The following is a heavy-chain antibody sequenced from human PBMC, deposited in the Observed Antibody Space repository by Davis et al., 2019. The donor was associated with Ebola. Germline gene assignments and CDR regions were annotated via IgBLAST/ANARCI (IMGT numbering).Heavy chain of an antibody. V-gene: IGHV5-51*01. CDR2: IYPGDSDT. J-gene: IGHJ2*01. CDR3: ARRDIVVVPAATYWYFDL. D-gene: IGHD2-2*01. CDR1: GYSFTSYW. Sequence: GESLKISCKGSGYSFTSYWIGWVRQMPGKGLEWMGIIYPGDSDTRYSPSFQGQVTISADKSISTAYLQWSSLKASDTAMYYCARRDIVVVPAATYWYFDLWGRGTLVTVSS.